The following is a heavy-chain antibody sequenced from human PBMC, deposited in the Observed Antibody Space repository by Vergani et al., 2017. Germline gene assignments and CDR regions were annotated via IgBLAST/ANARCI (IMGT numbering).Heavy chain of an antibody. V-gene: IGHV3-33*01. CDR2: IYYDGSKK. CDR1: GFTFSTYA. D-gene: IGHD3-10*01. J-gene: IGHJ6*03. CDR3: VREGYYCGSTTCRKPSYVYYYHMDV. Sequence: QVQLVESGGGVVQPGRSLRLSCTSSGFTFSTYAMHWVRQAPGKGLEWVAIIYYDGSKKYYADSVKGRFTISRDNSRNTLDLLMSSLRAEDTDIYYCVREGYYCGSTTCRKPSYVYYYHMDVWGEGTTVTVSS.